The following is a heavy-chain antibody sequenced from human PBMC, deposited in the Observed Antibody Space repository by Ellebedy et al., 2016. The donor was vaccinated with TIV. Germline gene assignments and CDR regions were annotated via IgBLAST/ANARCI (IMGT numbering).Heavy chain of an antibody. Sequence: SETLSLXXAVYGGSFSGYYWSWIRQPPGKGLEWIGEINHSGSTNYNPSLKSRVTISVDTSKNQFSLKLSSVTAADTAVYYCARFDYYGSGSYFAFDIWGQGTMVTVSS. CDR3: ARFDYYGSGSYFAFDI. CDR2: INHSGST. D-gene: IGHD3-10*01. V-gene: IGHV4-34*01. J-gene: IGHJ3*02. CDR1: GGSFSGYY.